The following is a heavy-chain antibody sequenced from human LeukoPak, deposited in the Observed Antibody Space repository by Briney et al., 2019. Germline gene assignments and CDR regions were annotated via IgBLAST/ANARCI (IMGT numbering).Heavy chain of an antibody. Sequence: PSETLSLTCTVSSGSISSYYWSWIRQPPGKGLEWIGYIYYSGSTNYNPSLKSRVTISVDTSKNQFSLKLSSVTAADTAVYYCARAVAGRRFDYWGQGTLVTVSS. CDR3: ARAVAGRRFDY. J-gene: IGHJ4*02. CDR2: IYYSGST. CDR1: SGSISSYY. V-gene: IGHV4-59*01. D-gene: IGHD6-19*01.